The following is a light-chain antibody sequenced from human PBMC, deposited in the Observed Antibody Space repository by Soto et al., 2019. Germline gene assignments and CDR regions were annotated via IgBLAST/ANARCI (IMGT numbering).Light chain of an antibody. J-gene: IGKJ4*01. CDR3: QQYYSYPLT. Sequence: AIRMSQSPSSLSASTGDRVTITCRASQGISSYLAWYQQRPGKAPKLLIYTASTLQSGVPSRFSGSGSETDFTLTISSLQSEDFATYYCQQYYSYPLTFGGGTEVEIK. CDR2: TAS. CDR1: QGISSY. V-gene: IGKV1-8*01.